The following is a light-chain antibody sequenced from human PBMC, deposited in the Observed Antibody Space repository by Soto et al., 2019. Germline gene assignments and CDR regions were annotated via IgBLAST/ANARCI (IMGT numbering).Light chain of an antibody. CDR3: QQYGIPPPECT. V-gene: IGKV3-20*01. CDR2: GAS. CDR1: QSVSSNC. Sequence: EIVLTQSPGTLSLSPGERATLSCRASQSVSSNCLAWYQQRPGQAPRLLIFGASYRATGIPDRFSGSGSGTEVTLTISRLEPEGFAVYYCQQYGIPPPECTFGPGTKVDS. J-gene: IGKJ3*01.